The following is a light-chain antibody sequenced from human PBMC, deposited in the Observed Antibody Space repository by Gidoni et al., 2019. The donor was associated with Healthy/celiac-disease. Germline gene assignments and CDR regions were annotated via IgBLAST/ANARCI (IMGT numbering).Light chain of an antibody. CDR1: SSDVGGYNY. V-gene: IGLV2-14*01. CDR3: SSYTSSSTRMV. J-gene: IGLJ2*01. Sequence: QSALTQPASVSGSPGQSITISCTGTSSDVGGYNYVSWYQQPPGKAPKLMIYEVSHRPSGVSNRFSGSKSGNTASLTISGLQAEDEADYYCSSYTSSSTRMVFGGGTKLTVL. CDR2: EVS.